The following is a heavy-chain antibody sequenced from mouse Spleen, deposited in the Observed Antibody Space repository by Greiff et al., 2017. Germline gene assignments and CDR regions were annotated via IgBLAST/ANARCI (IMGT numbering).Heavy chain of an antibody. CDR3: ARRDAVVAPGFAY. J-gene: IGHJ3*01. CDR2: IDPSDSYT. Sequence: QVQLQQPGAELVKPGASVKLSCKASGYTFTSYWMQWVKQRPGQGLEWIGEIDPSDSYTNYNQKFKGKATLTVDTSSSTAYMQLSSLTSEDSAVYYCARRDAVVAPGFAYWGQGTLVTVSA. CDR1: GYTFTSYW. V-gene: IGHV1-50*01. D-gene: IGHD1-1*01.